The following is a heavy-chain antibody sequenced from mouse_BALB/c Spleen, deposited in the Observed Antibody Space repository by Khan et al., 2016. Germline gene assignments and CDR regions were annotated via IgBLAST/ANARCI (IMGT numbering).Heavy chain of an antibody. CDR3: ATDGYYNQ. D-gene: IGHD2-3*01. CDR2: IDPANGNS. CDR1: DFNIRDTY. J-gene: IGHJ2*01. Sequence: VQLQQSGAELVKPGASVKLSCTASDFNIRDTYVHWVKQRPEQGLEWIGRIDPANGNSKYDPKFQGKATITADTSSNTAYLQIRSLTSEDTAAYYCATDGYYNQWGQGTTLTVSS. V-gene: IGHV14-3*02.